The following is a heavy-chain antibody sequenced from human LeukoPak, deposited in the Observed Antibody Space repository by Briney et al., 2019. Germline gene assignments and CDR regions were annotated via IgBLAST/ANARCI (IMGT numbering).Heavy chain of an antibody. CDR3: ARDPEQLGDYYYGMDV. Sequence: GGSLRLSCAASGFTFSSYAMSWVRQAPGKGLEWVSAISGSGGSTYYADSVKGRFTISRDNSKNTLYLQMNSLRAEDTAVYYCARDPEQLGDYYYGMDVWGQGTTVTVSS. CDR1: GFTFSSYA. CDR2: ISGSGGST. V-gene: IGHV3-23*01. D-gene: IGHD6-6*01. J-gene: IGHJ6*02.